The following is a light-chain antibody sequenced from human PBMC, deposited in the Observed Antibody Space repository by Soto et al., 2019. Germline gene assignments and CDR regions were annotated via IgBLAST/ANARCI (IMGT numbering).Light chain of an antibody. CDR1: NIATYS. CDR3: QLWDNKNDEVV. Sequence: SYELTQPPSVSLAPGKTARINCGGNNIATYSVHWYRQKPGQAPVLVISNDNDRPSGIPDRFSGSNSGHTATLTIRRVEAGDEADYYCQLWDNKNDEVVFGGGTKLTVL. J-gene: IGLJ3*02. V-gene: IGLV3-21*04. CDR2: NDN.